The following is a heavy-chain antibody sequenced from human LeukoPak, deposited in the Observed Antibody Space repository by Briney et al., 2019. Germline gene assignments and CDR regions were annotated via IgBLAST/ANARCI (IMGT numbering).Heavy chain of an antibody. J-gene: IGHJ4*02. CDR3: ARGYDFWSGYYTFGY. V-gene: IGHV3-7*01. CDR1: GFTFSSYW. Sequence: PGGSLRLSCAASGFTFSSYWMSWVRRAPGKGLEWVANIKQDGSEKYYVDSVKGRFTISRDNAKNSLYLQMNSLRAEDTAVYYCARGYDFWSGYYTFGYWGQGTLVTVSS. D-gene: IGHD3-3*01. CDR2: IKQDGSEK.